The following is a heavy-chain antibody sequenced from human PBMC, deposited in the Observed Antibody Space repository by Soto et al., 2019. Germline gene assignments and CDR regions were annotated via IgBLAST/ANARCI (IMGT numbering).Heavy chain of an antibody. Sequence: SETLSLTCTVSGGSITSSSHFWGWVRQPPGKGLEWIGTIYFTGNTYYTPSLKSRLTMSIDTSKNESSLRLNSVTAADTAVYYCAGQTFTIAAASYGRSNWFDPWGPGTLVTVSS. D-gene: IGHD6-25*01. V-gene: IGHV4-39*01. CDR2: IYFTGNT. J-gene: IGHJ5*02. CDR1: GGSITSSSHF. CDR3: AGQTFTIAAASYGRSNWFDP.